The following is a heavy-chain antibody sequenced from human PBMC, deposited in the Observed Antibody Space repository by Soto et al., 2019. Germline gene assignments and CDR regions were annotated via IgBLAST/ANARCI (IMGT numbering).Heavy chain of an antibody. V-gene: IGHV3-72*01. J-gene: IGHJ5*02. CDR1: GFIFGDHY. Sequence: EVQLVESGGGVVQPGGSLRLSCAASGFIFGDHYMDWVRLAPGKGLEWVGLTRNKANSYSTEYAASVKGRFTISRNDSTNSLSLQVTSLKTEETAVYYCVRAGCIGMSRGAYDTWGQGVLVTVS. CDR3: VRAGCIGMSRGAYDT. D-gene: IGHD3-10*01. CDR2: TRNKANSYST.